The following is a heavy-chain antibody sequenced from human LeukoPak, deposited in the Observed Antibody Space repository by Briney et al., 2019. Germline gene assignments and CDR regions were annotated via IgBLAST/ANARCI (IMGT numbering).Heavy chain of an antibody. J-gene: IGHJ6*03. V-gene: IGHV4-34*01. CDR3: ARERGAARSARLIGCYMDV. CDR1: GGSFSGYY. D-gene: IGHD6-6*01. CDR2: INHSGST. Sequence: KASETLSLTCAVYGGSFSGYYWSWIRQPPGKGLEWIGEINHSGSTNYNPSLKSQVTISVDTSKNQFSLKLSSVTAADTAVYYCARERGAARSARLIGCYMDVWGKGTTVTVSS.